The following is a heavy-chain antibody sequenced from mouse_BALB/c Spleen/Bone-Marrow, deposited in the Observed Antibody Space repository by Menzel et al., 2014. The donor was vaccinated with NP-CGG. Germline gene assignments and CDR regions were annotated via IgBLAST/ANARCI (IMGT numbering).Heavy chain of an antibody. CDR1: GDSITSGY. CDR2: ISYSGST. CDR3: ARYPLNYYGRRWFAY. J-gene: IGHJ3*01. V-gene: IGHV3-8*02. Sequence: EVKLMESGPSLVKPSQTLSLTCSVTGDSITSGYWNWIRKFPGNKLEYMGYISYSGSTYYNPSLKSRISITRDTSKNXCCLQLNSVTTEDTATYYWARYPLNYYGRRWFAYWGQGTLVTVSA. D-gene: IGHD1-1*01.